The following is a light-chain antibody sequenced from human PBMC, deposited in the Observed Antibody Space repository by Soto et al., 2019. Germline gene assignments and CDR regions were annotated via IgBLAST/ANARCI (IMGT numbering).Light chain of an antibody. CDR1: RSDVGAYNY. V-gene: IGLV2-14*01. Sequence: QSVLTQPASVSGSPGQSIAISCTGTRSDVGAYNYVSWYQQHPGKAPKLMISEVTNRPSGVSDRFSGSKSGNTASLTISGLQAEDEADYYCCSYAGSYTSYVFGTGTKVTVL. J-gene: IGLJ1*01. CDR3: CSYAGSYTSYV. CDR2: EVT.